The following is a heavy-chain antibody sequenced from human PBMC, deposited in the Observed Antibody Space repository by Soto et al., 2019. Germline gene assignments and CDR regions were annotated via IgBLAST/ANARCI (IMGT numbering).Heavy chain of an antibody. Sequence: PSETLSLTCAVYGGSFSGYYWSWIRQPPGKGLEWIGEINHSGSTNYNPSLKSRVTISVDTSKNQFSLKLSSVTAADTAVYYCARGLSVWAGNYYYYYGMDVWGQGTTVT. D-gene: IGHD2-8*01. J-gene: IGHJ6*02. CDR2: INHSGST. CDR1: GGSFSGYY. V-gene: IGHV4-34*01. CDR3: ARGLSVWAGNYYYYYGMDV.